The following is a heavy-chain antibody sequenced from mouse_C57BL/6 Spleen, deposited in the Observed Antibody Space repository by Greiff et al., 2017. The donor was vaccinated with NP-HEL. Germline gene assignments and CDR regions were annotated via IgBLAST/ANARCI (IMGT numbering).Heavy chain of an antibody. Sequence: QVQLQQPGAELVRPGTSVKLSCKASGYTFTSYWMHWVKQRPGQGLEWIGVIDPSDSYTNYNQKFKGKATLTVDTSSSTAYMQLSSLTSEDSAVYCCARCDGYNCYAMDYWGQGTSVTVSS. J-gene: IGHJ4*01. V-gene: IGHV1-59*01. CDR2: IDPSDSYT. D-gene: IGHD2-3*01. CDR3: ARCDGYNCYAMDY. CDR1: GYTFTSYW.